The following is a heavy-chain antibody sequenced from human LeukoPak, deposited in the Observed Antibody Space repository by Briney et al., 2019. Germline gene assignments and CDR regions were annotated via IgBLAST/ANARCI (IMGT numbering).Heavy chain of an antibody. J-gene: IGHJ4*02. CDR2: IYPGGSDT. D-gene: IGHD5-24*01. CDR1: GYSFTSYW. V-gene: IGHV5-51*01. CDR3: ARLELATIGRSIAGEGFDY. Sequence: GASLKISCKGSGYSFTSYWIGWVRQMPGKGLEWMGIIYPGGSDTRYSPSFQGQVTISADKSISTSYLQWSSLKASDTAMYYCARLELATIGRSIAGEGFDYWGRGTLVTVSS.